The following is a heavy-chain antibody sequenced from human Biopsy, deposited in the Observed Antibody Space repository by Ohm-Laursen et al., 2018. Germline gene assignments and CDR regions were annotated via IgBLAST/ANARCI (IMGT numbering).Heavy chain of an antibody. CDR1: GGSISSDY. Sequence: SETLSLTCTVSGGSISSDYWSWIRQTPGKGLEWIGYIYYNGDTDYNPSLKSRVTISLDAPKNQFSLKMSAVTAADTAIYYCAREAIGVATTFDLWGRGTPVTVSS. CDR2: IYYNGDT. D-gene: IGHD2/OR15-2a*01. V-gene: IGHV4-59*01. J-gene: IGHJ2*01. CDR3: AREAIGVATTFDL.